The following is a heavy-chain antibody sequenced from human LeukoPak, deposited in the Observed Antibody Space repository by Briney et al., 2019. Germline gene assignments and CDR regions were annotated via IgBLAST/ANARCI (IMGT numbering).Heavy chain of an antibody. D-gene: IGHD2-8*02. CDR1: GYSFTTYW. CDR2: IYPGDSDT. Sequence: GESLKISCEGSGYSFTTYWIGWVRQMPGKGLEWMGIIYPGDSDTRYSPSFQGQVTISADKSTSTTYLQWNSLKASDTAMYYCVRHKGYITGWYVDYWGQGTLVTVSS. CDR3: VRHKGYITGWYVDY. J-gene: IGHJ4*02. V-gene: IGHV5-51*01.